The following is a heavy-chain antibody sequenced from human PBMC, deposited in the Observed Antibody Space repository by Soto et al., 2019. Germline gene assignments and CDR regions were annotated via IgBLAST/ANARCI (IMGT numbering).Heavy chain of an antibody. V-gene: IGHV1-46*01. D-gene: IGHD3-22*01. CDR2: INPSGGST. Sequence: QVQLVQSGAEVKKPGASVKVSCKASGYTFTSYYMHWVRQAPGQGLEWIGIINPSGGSTSYAQKFQGRVAMTRDTSTSTVYMELRSLRSEDTAVYYCARGGRLMIEGESWFDPWGQGTLVTVSS. CDR1: GYTFTSYY. J-gene: IGHJ5*02. CDR3: ARGGRLMIEGESWFDP.